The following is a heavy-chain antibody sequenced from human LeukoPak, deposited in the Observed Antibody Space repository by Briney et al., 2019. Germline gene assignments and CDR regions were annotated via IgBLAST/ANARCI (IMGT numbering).Heavy chain of an antibody. CDR2: IYHSGST. Sequence: PSETLSLTCAVSGGSIGDSYWWTWVRQPPGKGLEWIGEIYHSGSTKYNPSLKGRVTISADKSISTAYLQWSSLKASDTAMYYCARQYYDSSGYSFFDYWGQGTLVTVSS. CDR3: ARQYYDSSGYSFFDY. CDR1: GGSIGDSYW. J-gene: IGHJ4*02. D-gene: IGHD3-22*01. V-gene: IGHV4-4*02.